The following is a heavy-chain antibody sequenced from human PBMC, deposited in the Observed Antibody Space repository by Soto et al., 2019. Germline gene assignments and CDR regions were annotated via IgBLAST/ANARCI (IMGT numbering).Heavy chain of an antibody. V-gene: IGHV3-21*01. Sequence: EVQLVESGGGLVKPGGSLRLSCAASGFTFSSYSMNWVRQAPGKGLEWVSSISSSSSYIYYADSVKGRFTISRDNAKNPLYMQMNSLRGEDTAVYYCARDRYCSGGSSYRTMGVDYFDYWGQGTLVTVSS. CDR2: ISSSSSYI. CDR1: GFTFSSYS. CDR3: ARDRYCSGGSSYRTMGVDYFDY. D-gene: IGHD2-15*01. J-gene: IGHJ4*02.